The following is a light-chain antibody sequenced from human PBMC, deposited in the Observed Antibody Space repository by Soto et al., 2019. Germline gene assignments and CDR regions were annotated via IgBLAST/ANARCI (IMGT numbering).Light chain of an antibody. CDR3: ETWDSNSLI. V-gene: IGLV4-60*03. Sequence: QLVLTQSSSASASLGSSVKLTCTLSSGHSTYIISWHQHQPGKAPRYLMKLEGSGNYNKGSGVPDRFSGSSSGADRYLIISNLPSEDEADYYCETWDSNSLIFGGGTKVTVL. J-gene: IGLJ2*01. CDR2: LEGSGNY. CDR1: SGHSTYI.